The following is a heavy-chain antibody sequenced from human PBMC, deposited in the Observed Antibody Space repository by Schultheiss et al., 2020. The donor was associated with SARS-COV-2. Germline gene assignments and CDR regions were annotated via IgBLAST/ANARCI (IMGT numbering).Heavy chain of an antibody. Sequence: GESLKISCKGSGYSFTRYWIAWVRQMPGKGLEWVGIIYPYDSDTRYSPSFQGQVTISADKSISTAYLQWSSLKASDTAIYYCARGYSGSFDYWGQGTLVTVSS. CDR3: ARGYSGSFDY. D-gene: IGHD1-26*01. CDR2: IYPYDSDT. J-gene: IGHJ4*02. V-gene: IGHV5-51*01. CDR1: GYSFTRYW.